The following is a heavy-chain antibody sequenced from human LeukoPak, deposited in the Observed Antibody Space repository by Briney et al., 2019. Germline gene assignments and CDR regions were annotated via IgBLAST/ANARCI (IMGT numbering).Heavy chain of an antibody. CDR1: GFTFSSYA. CDR3: ARRVVVPAAPYYFDY. J-gene: IGHJ4*02. CDR2: ISYDGSNK. Sequence: PGGSLRLSCAASGFTFSSYAMHWVRQAPGKGLEWVAVISYDGSNKYYADSVKGRFTISRDNSKNTLYLQMNSLRAEDTAVYYCARRVVVPAAPYYFDYWGQGTLATVSS. V-gene: IGHV3-30*04. D-gene: IGHD2-2*01.